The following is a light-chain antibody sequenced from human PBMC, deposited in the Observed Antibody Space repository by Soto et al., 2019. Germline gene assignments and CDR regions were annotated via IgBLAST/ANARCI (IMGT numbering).Light chain of an antibody. Sequence: IVLTQSPGTVSLSPGEAVTLSCRASETVGRAYFAWYQQRPGQTPRLLLYGASNRAADIPDRFSGSGSGTDFTLTISSLQSEDFAVYYCQQYTQWPITFGQGTRLEIK. CDR2: GAS. CDR1: ETVGRAY. CDR3: QQYTQWPIT. J-gene: IGKJ5*01. V-gene: IGKV3-20*01.